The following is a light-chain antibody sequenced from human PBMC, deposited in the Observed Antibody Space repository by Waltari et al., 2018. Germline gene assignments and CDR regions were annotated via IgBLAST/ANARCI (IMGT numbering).Light chain of an antibody. J-gene: IGLJ1*01. CDR3: SSHTSTVPHV. V-gene: IGLV2-14*01. Sequence: QSALTQPASVSGSPGQSIPISCPGTSNDVGGYGYVSWYQQYPGKAPKLIIYEVSYRPSGISTRFSGSKSGNTASLTISGLQADDEADYYCSSHTSTVPHVFGTGTRVTVV. CDR2: EVS. CDR1: SNDVGGYGY.